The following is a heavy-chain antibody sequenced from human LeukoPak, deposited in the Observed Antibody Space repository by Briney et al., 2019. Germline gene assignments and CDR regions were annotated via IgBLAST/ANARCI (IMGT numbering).Heavy chain of an antibody. J-gene: IGHJ4*02. CDR3: ARDQSYDFWSGYYLTVGYFDY. CDR2: IKQDGSEK. Sequence: GGSLRLSCAASGFTFSSCWMSWVRQAPGKGLEWVANIKQDGSEKYYVDSVKGRFTISRDNAKNSLYLQMNSLRAEDTAVYYCARDQSYDFWSGYYLTVGYFDYWGQGTLVTVSS. CDR1: GFTFSSCW. V-gene: IGHV3-7*01. D-gene: IGHD3-3*01.